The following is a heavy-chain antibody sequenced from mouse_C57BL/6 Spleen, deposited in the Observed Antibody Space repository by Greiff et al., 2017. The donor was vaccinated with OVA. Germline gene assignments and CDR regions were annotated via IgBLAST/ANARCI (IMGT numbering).Heavy chain of an antibody. Sequence: QVQLQQSGAELARPGASVKMSCKASGYTFTSYTMHWVKQRPGQGLEWIGYINPSSGYTKYNQKFKDKATLTADKSSSTAYMQLSSLTSEDSAVYYCARYDDGYWYFDGWGTGTTVTVSS. CDR2: INPSSGYT. D-gene: IGHD2-12*01. J-gene: IGHJ1*03. CDR1: GYTFTSYT. V-gene: IGHV1-4*01. CDR3: ARYDDGYWYFDG.